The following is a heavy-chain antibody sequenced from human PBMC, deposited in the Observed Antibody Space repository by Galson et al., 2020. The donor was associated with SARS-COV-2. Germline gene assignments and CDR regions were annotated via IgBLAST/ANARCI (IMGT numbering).Heavy chain of an antibody. CDR1: GTSISSGSYS. Sequence: SETLSLTCAASGTSISSGSYSWNWIRQPPGKGLEWNGYISHSGGTYYNPSLKSRVTISGDRSKNQFSLRLSSVTAADTAVYYCARLHYGEYAPEAFDIWGPGTRVTVAS. CDR3: ARLHYGEYAPEAFDI. D-gene: IGHD4-17*01. CDR2: ISHSGGT. J-gene: IGHJ3*02. V-gene: IGHV4-30-2*01.